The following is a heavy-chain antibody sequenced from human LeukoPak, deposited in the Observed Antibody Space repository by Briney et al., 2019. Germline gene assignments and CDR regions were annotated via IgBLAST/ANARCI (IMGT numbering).Heavy chain of an antibody. J-gene: IGHJ4*02. Sequence: GGSLRLSCAASGFTFSDYYMSWIRQAPGKGLEWVSYISSSGSTIYYADSVKGRFTISRDDSKNTLYLQMNSLRAEDTALYYCAKDQTPMGSGTYGFDYWGQGTLVTVSS. D-gene: IGHD1-26*01. CDR1: GFTFSDYY. CDR3: AKDQTPMGSGTYGFDY. CDR2: ISSSGSTI. V-gene: IGHV3-11*04.